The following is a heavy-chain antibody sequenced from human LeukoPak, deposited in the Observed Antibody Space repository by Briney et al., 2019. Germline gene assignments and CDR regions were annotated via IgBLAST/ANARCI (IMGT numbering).Heavy chain of an antibody. V-gene: IGHV4-34*01. CDR2: INHSGSN. J-gene: IGHJ5*02. CDR1: GGSFSGYY. CDR3: ASRLIEYYDSSGYYP. D-gene: IGHD3-22*01. Sequence: PSETLSLTCAVYGGSFSGYYWSWIRQPPGKGLEWIGEINHSGSNNYNPSLKSRVTISVDTSKNQFSLKLSSVTAADTAVYYCASRLIEYYDSSGYYPWGQGTLVTVSS.